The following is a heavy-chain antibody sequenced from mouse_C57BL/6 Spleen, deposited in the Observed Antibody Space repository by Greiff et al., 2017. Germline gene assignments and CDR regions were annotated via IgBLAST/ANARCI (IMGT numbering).Heavy chain of an antibody. CDR3: AREEGYGQGYFDV. J-gene: IGHJ1*03. D-gene: IGHD1-1*02. CDR1: GYTFTSYW. Sequence: QVQLQQPGAELVRPGSSVKLSCKASGYTFTSYWMHWVKQRPIQGLEWIGNIDPSDSETHYNQMFKDKATLTVDKSSSTAYMQLSSLTSEDSAVYYCAREEGYGQGYFDVWGTGTTVTVSS. V-gene: IGHV1-52*01. CDR2: IDPSDSET.